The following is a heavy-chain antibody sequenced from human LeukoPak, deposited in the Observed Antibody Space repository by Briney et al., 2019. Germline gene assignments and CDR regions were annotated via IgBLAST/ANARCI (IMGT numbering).Heavy chain of an antibody. CDR2: ISYDGSNK. J-gene: IGHJ4*02. Sequence: GGSLRLSCAASGFTFSSYGMHWVRQAPGKGLEWVAVISYDGSNKYYADSVKGRFTISRDNSKNTLYLQMNSLRPEDTAVYYCAKEVTAYCGGDCYSGYYFDYWGQGTLVTVSS. D-gene: IGHD2-21*02. CDR1: GFTFSSYG. V-gene: IGHV3-30*18. CDR3: AKEVTAYCGGDCYSGYYFDY.